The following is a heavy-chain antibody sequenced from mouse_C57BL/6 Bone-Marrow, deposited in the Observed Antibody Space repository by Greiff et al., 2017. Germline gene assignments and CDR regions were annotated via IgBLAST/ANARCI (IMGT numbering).Heavy chain of an antibody. Sequence: EVQLVESGGGLVQPGGSLKLSCAASGFTFSDYYMYWVRQTPGKRLEWVAYISNGGGSTYYPDTVKGRLTISRDNAKNTLYLQMSRLKSEDTAMYYCARPRWLLPYYYAMDYWGQGTSVTVSS. CDR3: ARPRWLLPYYYAMDY. CDR2: ISNGGGST. D-gene: IGHD2-3*01. CDR1: GFTFSDYY. V-gene: IGHV5-12*01. J-gene: IGHJ4*01.